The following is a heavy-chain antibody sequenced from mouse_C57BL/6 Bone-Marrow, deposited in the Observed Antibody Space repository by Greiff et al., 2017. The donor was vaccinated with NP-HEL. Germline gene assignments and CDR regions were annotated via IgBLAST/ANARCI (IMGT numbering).Heavy chain of an antibody. D-gene: IGHD1-1*01. J-gene: IGHJ3*01. CDR1: GYTFTDYN. CDR2: INPNNGGT. Sequence: EVKLQESGPELVKPGASVKMSCKASGYTFTDYNMHWVKQSHGKSLEWIGYINPNNGGTSYNQKFKGKATLTVNQSSSTAYMELRSLTSEDSAVYYCASNPPDHYGSSSFAYWGQGTLVTVSA. CDR3: ASNPPDHYGSSSFAY. V-gene: IGHV1-22*01.